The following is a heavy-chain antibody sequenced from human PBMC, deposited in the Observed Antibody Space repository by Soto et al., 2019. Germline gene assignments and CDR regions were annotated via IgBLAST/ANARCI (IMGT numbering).Heavy chain of an antibody. V-gene: IGHV4-4*02. CDR3: ARRGGGVVLTATTPFDY. CDR1: SGSISTANW. Sequence: QVPQQESGPRLVRPSGTLSLTCTVSSGSISTANWWSWVRQPPGRGLEWIREIYHSGSTNYNLSLKSRVTLSVDKSKNQFSLRLSSVTAADTAMYYCARRGGGVVLTATTPFDYWGQGTLVTVSS. CDR2: IYHSGST. D-gene: IGHD2-21*02. J-gene: IGHJ4*02.